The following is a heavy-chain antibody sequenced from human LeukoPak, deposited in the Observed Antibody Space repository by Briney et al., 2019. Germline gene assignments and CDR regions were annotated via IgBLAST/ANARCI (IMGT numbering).Heavy chain of an antibody. CDR1: GFTFSSYS. Sequence: GALRLSCAASGFTFSSYSMNWVRQAPGKGLEWVSSISSSTAYISYADSVQGRFTISRDNAKDAMYLQMNSLRVDDTAVYYCARAGWPRARRPYFDSWGQGTLVTVSS. V-gene: IGHV3-21*01. D-gene: IGHD5-12*01. CDR2: ISSSTAYI. J-gene: IGHJ4*02. CDR3: ARAGWPRARRPYFDS.